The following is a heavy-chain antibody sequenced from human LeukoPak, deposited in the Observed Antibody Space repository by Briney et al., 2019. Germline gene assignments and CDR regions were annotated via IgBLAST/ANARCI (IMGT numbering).Heavy chain of an antibody. CDR3: AKDMEYGDSSGYYYYGMDV. CDR2: ISWNSGSI. V-gene: IGHV3-9*01. CDR1: GFTFDDYA. Sequence: PGRSLRLSCAASGFTFDDYAMHWVRQAPGKGLEWVSGISWNSGSIGYADSVKGRFTISRDNAKNSLYLQMNSLRAVDTALYYCAKDMEYGDSSGYYYYGMDVWGQGTTVTVSS. J-gene: IGHJ6*02. D-gene: IGHD3-22*01.